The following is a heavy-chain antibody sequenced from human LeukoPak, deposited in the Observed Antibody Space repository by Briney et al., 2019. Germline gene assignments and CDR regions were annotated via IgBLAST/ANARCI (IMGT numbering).Heavy chain of an antibody. CDR1: GGSISSYY. V-gene: IGHV4-59*01. J-gene: IGHJ6*04. CDR3: ARESATCYYGSGSYPPIYYYYGMDV. CDR2: IYYSGST. D-gene: IGHD3-10*01. Sequence: SETLSLTCTVSGGSISSYYWSWIRQPPGKGLEWIGYIYYSGSTNYNPSLKSRVTISVDTSKNQFSLKLSSVTAADTAVYYCARESATCYYGSGSYPPIYYYYGMDVWGKGTTVTVSS.